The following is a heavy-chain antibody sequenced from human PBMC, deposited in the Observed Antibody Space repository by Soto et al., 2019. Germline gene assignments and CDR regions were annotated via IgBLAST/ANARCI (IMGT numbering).Heavy chain of an antibody. CDR2: IRAGGTST. Sequence: PGGSLRLSCAASGFTFSSYAMAWVRQAPGKGLEWVSTIRAGGTSTYYADSVEGRFSISRDNSKNTLYLQMNSLRAEDTAVYYCAKEWSDARTREKCGLVDYWGQGA. D-gene: IGHD2-8*01. J-gene: IGHJ4*02. V-gene: IGHV3-23*01. CDR3: AKEWSDARTREKCGLVDY. CDR1: GFTFSSYA.